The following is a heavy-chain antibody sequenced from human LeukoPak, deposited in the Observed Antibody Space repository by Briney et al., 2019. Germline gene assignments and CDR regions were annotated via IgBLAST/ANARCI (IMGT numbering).Heavy chain of an antibody. CDR2: ISGSGDRT. CDR1: GFTFSSYS. J-gene: IGHJ5*02. V-gene: IGHV3-23*01. D-gene: IGHD3-10*01. Sequence: GVSLRLSCAASGFTFSSYSMSWVRQAPGKGLEWVSGISGSGDRTYYADAVKGRFTISRDNSKNTVYLQMDSLRAEDTAVYYCANSRGHGSGNLWGQGTLVTVSS. CDR3: ANSRGHGSGNL.